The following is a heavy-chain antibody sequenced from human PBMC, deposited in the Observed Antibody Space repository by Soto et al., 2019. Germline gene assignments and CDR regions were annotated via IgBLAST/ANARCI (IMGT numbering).Heavy chain of an antibody. D-gene: IGHD2-2*01. CDR3: ARDAGYCSSTSCLYGMDV. V-gene: IGHV4-59*01. J-gene: IGHJ6*02. Sequence: KTSETLSLTCAVSGGSISSYYWSWIRQPPGKGLEWIGYIYYSGSTNYNPSLKSRVTISVDTSKNQFSLKLSSVTAADTAVYYCARDAGYCSSTSCLYGMDVWGQGTTVT. CDR1: GGSISSYY. CDR2: IYYSGST.